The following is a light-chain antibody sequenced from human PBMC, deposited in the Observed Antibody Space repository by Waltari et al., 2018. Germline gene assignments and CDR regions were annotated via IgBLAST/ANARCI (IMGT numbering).Light chain of an antibody. J-gene: IGLJ2*01. CDR1: SYEIGAGYD. V-gene: IGLV1-40*01. CDR3: QSYDSSLSLI. CDR2: GNS. Sequence: QSVLTPPPSVSGAKGQRVTIPCTGSSYEIGAGYDVHWYHQLPGTAPKLLIYGNSHRPSGVPDRFSASKSGPSASLDIAGLQAEDEADYYCQSYDSSLSLIFGGGTRLTVL.